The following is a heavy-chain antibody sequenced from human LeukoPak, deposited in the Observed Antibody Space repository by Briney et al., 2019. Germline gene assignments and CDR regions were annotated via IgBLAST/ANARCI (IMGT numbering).Heavy chain of an antibody. V-gene: IGHV3-30-3*01. CDR1: GFTFISYD. D-gene: IGHD6-13*01. CDR3: AKEGAAGGKMQYCFDY. Sequence: GGSLRLSCAASGFTFISYDIHWVRQAPGKGLEWVAVMSSDGSIKIYTDSVRGRFTISRDNSKNTLYLEMNSLRAEDTAVYYCAKEGAAGGKMQYCFDYWGQGTLVTVSS. J-gene: IGHJ4*02. CDR2: MSSDGSIK.